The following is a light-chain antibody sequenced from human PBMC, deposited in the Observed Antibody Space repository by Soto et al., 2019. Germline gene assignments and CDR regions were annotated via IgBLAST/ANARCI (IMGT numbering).Light chain of an antibody. CDR3: MQTIQNPVT. Sequence: DIVMTQTPLSSPVTLGQPASISCRSSQSLVHSDGTTCLSWLQQRPGQPPRLLIYKISNRLSGVPERFSGSGAGTDFTLKISRVEPEDVGVYYCMQTIQNPVTFGQGTKLEIK. J-gene: IGKJ2*01. V-gene: IGKV2-24*01. CDR2: KIS. CDR1: QSLVHSDGTTC.